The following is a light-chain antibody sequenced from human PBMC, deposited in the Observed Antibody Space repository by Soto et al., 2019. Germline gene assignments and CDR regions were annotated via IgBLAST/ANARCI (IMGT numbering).Light chain of an antibody. V-gene: IGLV2-14*01. CDR3: SSFRTSTTPNYV. Sequence: QSALTQPASVSGSPGQSITISCTGTSSDVGGYNYVSWYQQHPGKAPKPMIYDVSNRPSGVSYRFSGSKSGNTASLTISGLQAEDEADYYCSSFRTSTTPNYVFGSGTKVTVL. CDR2: DVS. CDR1: SSDVGGYNY. J-gene: IGLJ1*01.